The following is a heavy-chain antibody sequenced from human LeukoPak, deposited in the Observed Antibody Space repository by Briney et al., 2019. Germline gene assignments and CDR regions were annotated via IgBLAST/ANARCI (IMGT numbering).Heavy chain of an antibody. CDR1: GFVFSDYG. CDR2: IFYDGNGK. Sequence: PGRSLRLSCAASGFVFSDYGMHWVRQAPGKGLEWVAAIFYDGNGKYYADSVKGRFTISRDTSKNTLYLQMNSLRAEDTAVYYCAKGATVAGSYYFDYWGQGTLVTVSS. J-gene: IGHJ4*02. V-gene: IGHV3-33*06. CDR3: AKGATVAGSYYFDY. D-gene: IGHD6-19*01.